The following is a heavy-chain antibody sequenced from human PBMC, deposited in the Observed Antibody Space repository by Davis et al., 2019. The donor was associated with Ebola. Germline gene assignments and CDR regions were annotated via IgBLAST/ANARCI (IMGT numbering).Heavy chain of an antibody. V-gene: IGHV4-34*11. D-gene: IGHD3-10*01. Sequence: GSLRLSCAVYGGSFSGYFWGWVRQPPGKGLEWIGNIYYSGNTYYTPSLKSRATISVDTSKNQFSLNLKSVTAADTAVYYCARGPGSFYGSGSHYYDYWGQGTLVTVSS. CDR1: GGSFSGYF. CDR3: ARGPGSFYGSGSHYYDY. CDR2: IYYSGNT. J-gene: IGHJ4*02.